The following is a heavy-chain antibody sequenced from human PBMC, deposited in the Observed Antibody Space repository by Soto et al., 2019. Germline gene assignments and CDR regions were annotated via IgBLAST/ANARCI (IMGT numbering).Heavy chain of an antibody. J-gene: IGHJ5*02. CDR1: GYSFTSYW. V-gene: IGHV5-10-1*01. CDR3: ARPWTGSSNWFDP. D-gene: IGHD2-15*01. Sequence: PRESLKISCKGSGYSFTSYWISWVRQMPGKGLEWMGRIDPSDSYTNYSPSFQGHVTISADKSISTAYLQWSSLKASDTAMYYCARPWTGSSNWFDPWGQGALVTVSS. CDR2: IDPSDSYT.